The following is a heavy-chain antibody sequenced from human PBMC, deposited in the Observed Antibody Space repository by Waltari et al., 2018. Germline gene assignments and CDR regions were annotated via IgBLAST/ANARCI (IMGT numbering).Heavy chain of an antibody. CDR3: AKDYPPTARASIGTSSPLFDY. D-gene: IGHD6-6*01. CDR1: GFTFSSYA. CDR2: INSGGTT. J-gene: IGHJ4*02. V-gene: IGHV3-23*01. Sequence: EVQLLESGGGLVQPGGSLRLSCAASGFTFSSYAMSWVRQAPGRGLEWVSGINSGGTTYYADSVKGRFAISRDNSKNTLYLQMSSLGAEDTAVYYCAKDYPPTARASIGTSSPLFDYWGQGTLVTVSS.